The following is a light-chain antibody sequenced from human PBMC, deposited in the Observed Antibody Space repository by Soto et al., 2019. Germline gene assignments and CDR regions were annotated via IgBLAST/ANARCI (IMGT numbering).Light chain of an antibody. CDR3: QQRTNWPRSFT. Sequence: EIVLTQSQATLSLSPGERATLSCRASQSVSSYLAWYQQKPGQAPRLLIYDTSKRATGIPARFSGSGSGTDFTLTISSLEHEDFAVYYCQQRTNWPRSFTFGPGTKVDIK. J-gene: IGKJ3*01. CDR2: DTS. V-gene: IGKV3-11*01. CDR1: QSVSSY.